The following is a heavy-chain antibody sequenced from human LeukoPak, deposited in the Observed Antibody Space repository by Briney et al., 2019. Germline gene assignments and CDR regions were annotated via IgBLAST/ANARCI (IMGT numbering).Heavy chain of an antibody. Sequence: GGSLRLSCAASGFTFSTYWMSWVRQAPGKGLEWVANIKQDGSEKYYVDSVKGRFTISRDNAKNSLYMQMNSLRAEDTAVYYCVLPAAIDYWGQGTLVAVSS. CDR1: GFTFSTYW. V-gene: IGHV3-7*01. D-gene: IGHD2-2*01. CDR3: VLPAAIDY. J-gene: IGHJ4*02. CDR2: IKQDGSEK.